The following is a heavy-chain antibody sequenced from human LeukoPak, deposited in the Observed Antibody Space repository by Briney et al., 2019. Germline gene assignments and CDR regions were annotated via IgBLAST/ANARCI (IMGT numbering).Heavy chain of an antibody. D-gene: IGHD6-13*01. V-gene: IGHV3-23*01. CDR1: GFTFSSYA. Sequence: PGRSLRLSCAASGFTFSSYAMSWVRQAPGKGLEWVSAISGSGGSTYYADSVKGRFTISRDNSKNTLYLQMNSLRAEDTAVYYCAKQPRLAAAGIPFDYWGQGTLVTVSS. CDR2: ISGSGGST. CDR3: AKQPRLAAAGIPFDY. J-gene: IGHJ4*02.